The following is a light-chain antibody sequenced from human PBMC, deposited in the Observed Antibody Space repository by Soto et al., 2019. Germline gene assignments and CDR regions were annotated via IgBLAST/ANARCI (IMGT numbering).Light chain of an antibody. CDR2: GAS. CDR1: QSVSSN. J-gene: IGKJ4*01. CDR3: QQYNNSPPFT. V-gene: IGKV3-15*01. Sequence: EIVMTQSPATLSLSPGERATLSCRASQSVSSNLAWYQQKPGQAPRLLIYGASTRATGIPARFSGSGSGTEFTLTISSLQSEDFAVYYCQQYNNSPPFTFGGGTKVEIK.